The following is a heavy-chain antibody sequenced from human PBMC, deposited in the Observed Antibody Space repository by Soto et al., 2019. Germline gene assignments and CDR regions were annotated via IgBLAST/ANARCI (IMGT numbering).Heavy chain of an antibody. CDR3: ARDADPKVLRFLEWLLPSLDY. Sequence: GGSLRLSXAASGFTFSSYAMHWVRQAPGKGLEWVAVISYDGSNKYYADSVKGRFTISRDNSKNTLYLQMNSLRAEDTAVYYCARDADPKVLRFLEWLLPSLDYWGQGTLVTVSS. V-gene: IGHV3-30-3*01. CDR2: ISYDGSNK. D-gene: IGHD3-3*01. J-gene: IGHJ4*02. CDR1: GFTFSSYA.